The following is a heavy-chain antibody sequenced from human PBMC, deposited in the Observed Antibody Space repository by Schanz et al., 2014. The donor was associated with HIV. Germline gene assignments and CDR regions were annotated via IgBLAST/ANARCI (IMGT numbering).Heavy chain of an antibody. Sequence: EVQLLESGGGLVQPGGSLRLSCAASGFTFSSYAMSWVRQAPGKGLEWVSSISGSGGSTYYADSVKGRFTISRGNSKNTLYLQMNSLRAEDTAVYYCAKDTTAAGRGYFQHWGQGPLVTVSS. V-gene: IGHV3-23*01. CDR3: AKDTTAAGRGYFQH. CDR1: GFTFSSYA. J-gene: IGHJ1*01. CDR2: ISGSGGST. D-gene: IGHD6-13*01.